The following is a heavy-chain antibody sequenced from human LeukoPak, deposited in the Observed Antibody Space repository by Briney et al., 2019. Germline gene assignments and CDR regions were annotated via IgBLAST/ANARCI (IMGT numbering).Heavy chain of an antibody. Sequence: PGGSLRLSCAASGFTFSSYWMSWVRQAPGKGLEWVANIKQDGSEKYYVDSVKGRFTISRDNAKNSLYLQMNSLRAEDTAVYYCASGWLRPDFDYWGQGTLVTVSS. V-gene: IGHV3-7*01. J-gene: IGHJ4*02. CDR1: GFTFSSYW. CDR2: IKQDGSEK. D-gene: IGHD5-12*01. CDR3: ASGWLRPDFDY.